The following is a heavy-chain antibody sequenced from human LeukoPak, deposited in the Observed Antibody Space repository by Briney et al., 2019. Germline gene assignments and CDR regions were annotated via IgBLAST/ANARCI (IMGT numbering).Heavy chain of an antibody. V-gene: IGHV4-59*12. J-gene: IGHJ4*02. CDR2: IYYIGTT. D-gene: IGHD2-8*01. CDR3: ARDGMVLGGFDY. CDR1: RGSISSYY. Sequence: SETLSLTCSVSRGSISSYYWSWIRQPPGKGLEWIGYIYYIGTTNYNPSLKSRVTISVDTSKSQFSLKLSSVTAADTAVYYCARDGMVLGGFDYWGQGTLVTVSS.